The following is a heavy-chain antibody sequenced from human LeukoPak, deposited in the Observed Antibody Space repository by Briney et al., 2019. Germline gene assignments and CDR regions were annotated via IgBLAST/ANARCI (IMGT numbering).Heavy chain of an antibody. CDR1: GYTFTGYY. Sequence: ASVKVSCKASGYTFTGYYMHWVRQAPGQGLEWMGIINPSGGSTSYAQKFQGRVTMTRDMSTSTVYMELSSLRSEDTAVYYCASPSSSWSGFDYWGQGTLVTVSS. V-gene: IGHV1-46*01. CDR3: ASPSSSWSGFDY. J-gene: IGHJ4*02. CDR2: INPSGGST. D-gene: IGHD6-13*01.